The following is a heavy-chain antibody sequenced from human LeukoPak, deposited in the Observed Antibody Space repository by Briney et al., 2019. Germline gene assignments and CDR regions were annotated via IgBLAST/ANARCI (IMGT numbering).Heavy chain of an antibody. V-gene: IGHV4-31*03. Sequence: SETLPLTCTVSGGSISSGDYYWSWIRQHPGKGLEWIGYIYHSESSYYNPSLRSRPTISVDASKNQFSLNLNSVTAADTALYYCARAILTPSGYVWYFDLWGCGTLVTVSS. CDR3: ARAILTPSGYVWYFDL. CDR1: GGSISSGDYY. CDR2: IYHSESS. D-gene: IGHD3-3*01. J-gene: IGHJ2*01.